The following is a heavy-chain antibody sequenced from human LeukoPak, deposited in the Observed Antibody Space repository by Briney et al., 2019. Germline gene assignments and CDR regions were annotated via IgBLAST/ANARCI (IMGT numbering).Heavy chain of an antibody. CDR1: GGTFSSYT. CDR3: ARYYGVHAFDI. CDR2: IIPILGIA. Sequence: ASVKVSCKASGGTFSSYTISWVRQAPGQGLEWMGRIIPILGIANYAQKFQGRVTITADKSTSTAYMELSSLRSEDTAVYYCARYYGVHAFDIWGQGTMVTVSS. D-gene: IGHD4-17*01. J-gene: IGHJ3*02. V-gene: IGHV1-69*02.